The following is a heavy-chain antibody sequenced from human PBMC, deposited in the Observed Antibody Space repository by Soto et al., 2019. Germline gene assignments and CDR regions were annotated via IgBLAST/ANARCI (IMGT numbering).Heavy chain of an antibody. V-gene: IGHV1-46*01. D-gene: IGHD3-22*01. CDR2: INPSGGST. CDR3: ARGQESDSSGYWPQPFDY. CDR1: GYTFTSYY. Sequence: GASVKVSCKASGYTFTSYYMHWVRQAPGQGLEWMGIINPSGGSTSYAQKFQGRVTMTRDTSTSTVYMELSSLRSEDTAVYYCARGQESDSSGYWPQPFDYWGQGTLVTVSS. J-gene: IGHJ4*02.